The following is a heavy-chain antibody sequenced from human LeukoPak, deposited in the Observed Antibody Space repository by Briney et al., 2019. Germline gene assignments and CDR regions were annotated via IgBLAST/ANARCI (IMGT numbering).Heavy chain of an antibody. CDR3: ARAETLAAIYFDF. Sequence: PSETLSLTCSVSGGSISPYYWSWIRQPPGKGLEWIGYIFYSGITTYNPSLKSRVTISLDSSKNQFLLRLTSVTAADTAMYYCARAETLAAIYFDFWGQGSLVTVSS. CDR1: GGSISPYY. V-gene: IGHV4-59*01. CDR2: IFYSGIT. J-gene: IGHJ4*02. D-gene: IGHD6-25*01.